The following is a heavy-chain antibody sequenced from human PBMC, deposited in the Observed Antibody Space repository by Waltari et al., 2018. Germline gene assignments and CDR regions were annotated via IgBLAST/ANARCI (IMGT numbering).Heavy chain of an antibody. Sequence: EVQLVESGGGLVQPGGSLRLSCAASGFTFNNCWMNWVRQAPGKGLEWGASIKQEGSEEYYVDSVKGRFTISRENAQNSLYLQMTSLRAEDTAVYYCARRPGYCTTTGCYSFSYYFDYWGQGTLVTVSS. V-gene: IGHV3-7*01. J-gene: IGHJ4*02. CDR2: IKQEGSEE. CDR3: ARRPGYCTTTGCYSFSYYFDY. D-gene: IGHD2-2*01. CDR1: GFTFNNCW.